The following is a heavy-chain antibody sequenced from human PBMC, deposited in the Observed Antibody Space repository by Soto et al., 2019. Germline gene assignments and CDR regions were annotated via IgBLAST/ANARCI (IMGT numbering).Heavy chain of an antibody. Sequence: GGSLRLSCEAFGFTVSGKKYVASVRQAPGKGLVWVSGIGTSGDPYYAVSVKGRFTVSRDNAKNSIFLEMNCLRAGDTAVYFCARAVPGYGGYYFDYRGQGALVTGSS. J-gene: IGHJ4*02. CDR1: GFTVSGKKY. D-gene: IGHD4-17*01. CDR2: IGTSGDP. V-gene: IGHV3-13*05. CDR3: ARAVPGYGGYYFDY.